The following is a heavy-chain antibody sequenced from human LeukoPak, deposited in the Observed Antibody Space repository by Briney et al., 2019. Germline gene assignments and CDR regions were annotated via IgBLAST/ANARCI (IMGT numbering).Heavy chain of an antibody. V-gene: IGHV4-59*08. J-gene: IGHJ4*02. Sequence: SETLSLTCTVSGGSLSSYYWSWIRQPPGKGLEWIGFIYYSGSTNYNPSLKSRVTISVDTSKNQFSLKLSSVTAADTAVYYCARHAYDRSGYSYFDYWGQGTLVTVSS. CDR2: IYYSGST. D-gene: IGHD3-22*01. CDR1: GGSLSSYY. CDR3: ARHAYDRSGYSYFDY.